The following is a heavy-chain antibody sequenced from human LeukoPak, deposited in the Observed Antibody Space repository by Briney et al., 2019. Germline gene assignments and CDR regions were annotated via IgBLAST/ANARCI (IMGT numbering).Heavy chain of an antibody. CDR2: IYTTGTT. CDR1: GGSVSSYY. Sequence: PSETLSLTCTVSGGSVSSYYWSWIRQPAGKGLEYMGRIYTTGTTNYNPSLKSRVTMSLDTSQNQFSLKLSSVTAAGTAIYYCARGLGSDWPYYFDYWGQGALVTVSS. V-gene: IGHV4-4*07. CDR3: ARGLGSDWPYYFDY. D-gene: IGHD6-19*01. J-gene: IGHJ4*02.